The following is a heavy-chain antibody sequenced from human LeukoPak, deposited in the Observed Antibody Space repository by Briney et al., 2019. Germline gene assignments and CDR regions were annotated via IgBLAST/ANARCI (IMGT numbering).Heavy chain of an antibody. Sequence: SETLSLTCTVSGYSISSGYYWGWMRQPPGKGLEWIGSIYHSGSTYYNPSLKSRVTISVDTSKNQFSLKLSSVTAADTAVYYCARDDYEYEAPVDYWGQGTLVTVSS. V-gene: IGHV4-38-2*02. D-gene: IGHD4/OR15-4a*01. J-gene: IGHJ4*02. CDR2: IYHSGST. CDR1: GYSISSGYY. CDR3: ARDDYEYEAPVDY.